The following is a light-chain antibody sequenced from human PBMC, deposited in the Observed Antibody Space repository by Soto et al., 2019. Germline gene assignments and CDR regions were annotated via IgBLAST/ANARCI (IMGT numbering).Light chain of an antibody. V-gene: IGKV1-39*01. CDR2: RAS. CDR1: ETITDF. J-gene: IGKJ4*01. CDR3: QQNVSHFVT. Sequence: DIQMPQCPPSLSASVGDRVTITCRASETITDFLNWYQLKPGKAPKLLLYRASNLHPGVPSRFSGSGYGTDFTLTRNGLQHEDSATYYCQQNVSHFVTFGAGTKVEV.